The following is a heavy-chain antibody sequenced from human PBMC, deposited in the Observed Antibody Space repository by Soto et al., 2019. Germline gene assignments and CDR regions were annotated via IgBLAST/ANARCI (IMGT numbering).Heavy chain of an antibody. D-gene: IGHD3-10*01. CDR2: ISAYNCNT. J-gene: IGHJ5*02. V-gene: IGHV1-18*01. Sequence: QVQLVQSGAEVKKPGASVKVSCKASGYTFTSYGISWVRQAPGQGLEWMGWISAYNCNTNYAQKLQGRVTMXXDXSXXTAYMELRSLRSDDTAVYYCARVRGVIEDYNWFDPWGQGTLVTVSS. CDR3: ARVRGVIEDYNWFDP. CDR1: GYTFTSYG.